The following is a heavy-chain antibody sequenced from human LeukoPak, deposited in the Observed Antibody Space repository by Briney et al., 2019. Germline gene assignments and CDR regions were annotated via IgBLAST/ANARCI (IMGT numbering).Heavy chain of an antibody. CDR1: SGSFSGYY. V-gene: IGHV4-34*01. CDR2: FNHNWGA. CDR3: AASLWFGIYPEY. D-gene: IGHD3-10*01. J-gene: IGHJ4*02. Sequence: SETLSLTCAVYSGSFSGYYWTWFRQPPGKGLEWIGEFNHNWGAKYNPSLQSRVTISVDTSNNHLSLSLNSVTTADTAVYYCAASLWFGIYPEYWGQGSLVTVSS.